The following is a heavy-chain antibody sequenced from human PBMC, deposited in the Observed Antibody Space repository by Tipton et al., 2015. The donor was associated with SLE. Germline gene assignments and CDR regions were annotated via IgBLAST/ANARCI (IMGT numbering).Heavy chain of an antibody. CDR1: GFTFSNAW. J-gene: IGHJ4*02. CDR2: IKSKTDGGTT. CDR3: TTVSGDSSGWGDY. V-gene: IGHV3-15*01. D-gene: IGHD6-19*01. Sequence: SLRLSCAASGFTFSNAWMSWVRQAPGKGLEWVGRIKSKTDGGTTDYAAPVKGRFTISRDDSKNTLYLQMSSLKTEDTAVYYCTTVSGDSSGWGDYWGQGTLVTVSS.